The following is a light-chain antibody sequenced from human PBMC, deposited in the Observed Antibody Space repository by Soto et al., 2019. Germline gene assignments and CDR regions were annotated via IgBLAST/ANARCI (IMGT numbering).Light chain of an antibody. CDR3: CSYAGSSTYV. V-gene: IGLV2-23*02. CDR2: EVS. Sequence: QSALTQPASVSGSPGQSITISCTGASSDVGSYSLVSWYQQHPGKAPKLMVYEVSKRPSGVSNRFSGSKSGNTASLTISELQAEDEADYYCCSYAGSSTYVFGSGTKLTVL. J-gene: IGLJ1*01. CDR1: SSDVGSYSL.